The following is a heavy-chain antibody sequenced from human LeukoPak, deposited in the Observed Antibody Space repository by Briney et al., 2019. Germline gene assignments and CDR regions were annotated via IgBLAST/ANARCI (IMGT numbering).Heavy chain of an antibody. CDR3: ARDPRGDVGGLIAVAARHQRYYYGMDV. D-gene: IGHD6-19*01. J-gene: IGHJ6*02. CDR2: ISSSSSYI. CDR1: GFTFSSYS. V-gene: IGHV3-21*01. Sequence: PGGSLRLSCAASGFTFSSYSMNWVRQAPGKGLEWVSSISSSSSYIYYADSVKGRFTISRDNAKNSLYLQMNSLRAEDTAVYYCARDPRGDVGGLIAVAARHQRYYYGMDVWGQGTTVTVSS.